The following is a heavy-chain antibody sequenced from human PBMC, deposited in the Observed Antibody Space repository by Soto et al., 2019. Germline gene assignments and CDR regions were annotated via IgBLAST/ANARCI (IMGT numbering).Heavy chain of an antibody. Sequence: GESLKISCEGSGFTVSSHAMTWIRQAPGKGPERVSTITADGGTYYADSVKGRFTISRDNSKNTLYLQMNSLRAEDTAVYYCARDRNLGYCSSTSCPGPDYHYYYGMDVWGQGTTVTVSS. CDR2: ITADGGT. J-gene: IGHJ6*02. V-gene: IGHV3-23*01. CDR3: ARDRNLGYCSSTSCPGPDYHYYYGMDV. CDR1: GFTVSSHA. D-gene: IGHD2-2*01.